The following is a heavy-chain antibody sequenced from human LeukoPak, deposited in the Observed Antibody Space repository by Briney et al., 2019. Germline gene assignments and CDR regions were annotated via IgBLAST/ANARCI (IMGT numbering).Heavy chain of an antibody. D-gene: IGHD5-18*01. CDR2: IFSDGST. Sequence: SETLSLTCSVSGGSISSFSWSWIRQPAGKGLEWIGRIFSDGSTNYNPSLKSRVTMSVDTSKNQFPLKVSSGKAADTAVYFCARGVYSSGYYYYYYMDVWGKGTTVTVSS. CDR1: GGSISSFS. CDR3: ARGVYSSGYYYYYYMDV. J-gene: IGHJ6*03. V-gene: IGHV4-4*07.